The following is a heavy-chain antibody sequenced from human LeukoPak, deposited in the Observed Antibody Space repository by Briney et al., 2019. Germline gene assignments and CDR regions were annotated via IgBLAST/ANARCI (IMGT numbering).Heavy chain of an antibody. CDR1: GFTFSSYG. V-gene: IGHV3-30*18. Sequence: GGSLRLSCAASGFTFSSYGMHWVRQAPGKGLEWVAVISYDGSNKYYADSVKGRFTISRDNSKNTLSLQMNSLRDEDTGVYYCAKGLRTGVGPYMGYHYYMDVWGKGGTVTVSS. J-gene: IGHJ6*03. D-gene: IGHD3-16*01. CDR2: ISYDGSNK. CDR3: AKGLRTGVGPYMGYHYYMDV.